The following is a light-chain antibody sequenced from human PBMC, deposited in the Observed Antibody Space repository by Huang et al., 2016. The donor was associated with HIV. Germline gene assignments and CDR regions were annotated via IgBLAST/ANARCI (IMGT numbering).Light chain of an antibody. J-gene: IGKJ2*01. CDR3: QQYDNLYT. Sequence: DIQMTQSPSSLSASVGDRVLITCQASQDINAHLNWYQQKPGKAPRLLISDGSYLETGVPSRFSGGGSGTGFSFTISSVQPEDTATYYCQQYDNLYTFGQGTKLEIK. CDR2: DGS. V-gene: IGKV1-33*01. CDR1: QDINAH.